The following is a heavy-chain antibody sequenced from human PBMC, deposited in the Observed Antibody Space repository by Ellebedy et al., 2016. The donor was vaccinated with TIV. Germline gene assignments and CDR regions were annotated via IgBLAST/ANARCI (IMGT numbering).Heavy chain of an antibody. Sequence: GESLKISCSASGYIFSNFWIAWVRQRPGKGLEWMGIIFPGDTDARYSPAFQGQVTISADTSIATAYLQWNSLAASDTALYFCARAYTRRQQPESARKWDRFDPWGQGTQVTVSS. CDR1: GYIFSNFW. D-gene: IGHD1-26*01. J-gene: IGHJ5*02. CDR3: ARAYTRRQQPESARKWDRFDP. CDR2: IFPGDTDA. V-gene: IGHV5-51*01.